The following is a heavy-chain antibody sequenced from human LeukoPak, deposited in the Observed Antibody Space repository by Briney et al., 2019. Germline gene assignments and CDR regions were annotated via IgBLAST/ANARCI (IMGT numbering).Heavy chain of an antibody. J-gene: IGHJ5*02. CDR2: ISAYNGNT. CDR3: ARFIAARPDNWFDP. CDR1: GHTFSTSS. V-gene: IGHV1-18*01. D-gene: IGHD6-6*01. Sequence: ASVKVSCKASGHTFSTSSITWVRQAPGQGLEWVGWISAYNGNTKYAQKVQGRVTLTTDTSTSTAYMELRSLRSDDTAMCYCARFIAARPDNWFDPWGQGTPVTVSS.